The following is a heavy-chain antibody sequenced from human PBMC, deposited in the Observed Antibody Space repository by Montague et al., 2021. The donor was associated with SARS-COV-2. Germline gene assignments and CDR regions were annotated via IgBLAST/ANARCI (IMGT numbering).Heavy chain of an antibody. D-gene: IGHD5-18*01. CDR1: GGSISDGGYS. J-gene: IGHJ3*02. V-gene: IGHV4-31*03. CDR2: VYYSGST. Sequence: TLSLTCTVSGGSISDGGYSWTWLRQHPGKGLEWIGYVYYSGSTFYNPSLKSRITISVDTSKNQFSLKLSSVTAADTAVYYCAREGGRIQLWLRGDDAFNIRGQGTLVTVSS. CDR3: AREGGRIQLWLRGDDAFNI.